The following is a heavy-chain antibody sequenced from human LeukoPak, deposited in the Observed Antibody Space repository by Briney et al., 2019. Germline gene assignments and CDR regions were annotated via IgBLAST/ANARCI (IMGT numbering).Heavy chain of an antibody. CDR2: IYSGGST. D-gene: IGHD3-22*01. Sequence: GGSLRLSCAASGFTVSSNYMSWVRQAPGKGLEWASVIYSGGSTYYADSVKGRFTISRDNSKNTLYLQMNSLRAKDTAVYYCARPERSSGSIPPRDWGQGTLVTVSS. V-gene: IGHV3-53*01. CDR3: ARPERSSGSIPPRD. CDR1: GFTVSSNY. J-gene: IGHJ4*02.